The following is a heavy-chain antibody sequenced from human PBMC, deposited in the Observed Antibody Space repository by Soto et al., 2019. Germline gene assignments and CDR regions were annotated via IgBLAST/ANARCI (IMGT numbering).Heavy chain of an antibody. J-gene: IGHJ4*02. CDR1: GYTFRSYY. V-gene: IGHV1-46*01. D-gene: IGHD2-15*01. Sequence: QVQLVQSGAEVKKPGASVKVSCKASGYTFRSYYMHWVRQAPGQGPEWMGIINPSGGSTTYAQKVQGRVTMTRDTSTSTVYMELSSLRSEDTAVYFCAREDCSGGTCYLDYWGQGTLVTVSS. CDR3: AREDCSGGTCYLDY. CDR2: INPSGGST.